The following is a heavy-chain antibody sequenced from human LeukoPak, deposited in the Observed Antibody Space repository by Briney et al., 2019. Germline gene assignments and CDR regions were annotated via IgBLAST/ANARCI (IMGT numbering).Heavy chain of an antibody. V-gene: IGHV4-61*02. CDR1: GGSISSGSYY. Sequence: SETLSLTCTVSGGSISSGSYYWSWIRQPAGKGLEWIRRIYTSGSTNYNPSLKSRVTISVDTSKNQFSLKLSSVTAADTAVYYCARERPAFDYWGQGTLVTVSS. CDR2: IYTSGST. J-gene: IGHJ4*02. CDR3: ARERPAFDY. D-gene: IGHD2-2*01.